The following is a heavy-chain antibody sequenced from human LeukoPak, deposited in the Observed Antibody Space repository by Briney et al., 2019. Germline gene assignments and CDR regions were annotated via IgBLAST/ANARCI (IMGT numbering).Heavy chain of an antibody. D-gene: IGHD7-27*01. J-gene: IGHJ4*02. V-gene: IGHV3-53*01. CDR1: GFTVSQNY. CDR3: ARTINTCWGHFDY. Sequence: PGGSLRLSCAASGFTVSQNYMSWVRQAPGKGLEWVSVIYGGGSTYYADSVKGRFTISRDNSKNALYLQMNSLTAEDTAAYYCARTINTCWGHFDYWAQGTLVTVSS. CDR2: IYGGGST.